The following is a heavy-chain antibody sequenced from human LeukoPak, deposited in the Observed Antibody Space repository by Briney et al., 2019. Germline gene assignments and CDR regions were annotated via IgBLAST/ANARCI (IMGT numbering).Heavy chain of an antibody. CDR3: ARVGSIAARSHYYYMDV. D-gene: IGHD6-6*01. J-gene: IGHJ6*03. CDR2: IYYSGST. Sequence: SETLSLTCTVSGGSISSHYWSWIRQPPGKGLEWIGYIYYSGSTNYNPALKSRVTISVDTSKNQFSLKLSSVTAADTAVYYCARVGSIAARSHYYYMDVWGKGTTVTVSS. CDR1: GGSISSHY. V-gene: IGHV4-59*11.